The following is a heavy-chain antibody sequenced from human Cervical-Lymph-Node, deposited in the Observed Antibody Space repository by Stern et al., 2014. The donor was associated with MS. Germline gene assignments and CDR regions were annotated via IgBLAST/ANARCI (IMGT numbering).Heavy chain of an antibody. CDR2: ISAYNGNT. V-gene: IGHV1-18*04. Sequence: QLVQSGAEVKKPGASVKVSCKASGYTFTSYGISWVRQAPGQGLEWMGWISAYNGNTNYAQKLQGRVTMTTDTSTSTAYMELRSLRSDDTAVYYCARDPRPDFWSGYYYYFDYWGQGTLVTVSS. CDR1: GYTFTSYG. CDR3: ARDPRPDFWSGYYYYFDY. D-gene: IGHD3-3*01. J-gene: IGHJ4*02.